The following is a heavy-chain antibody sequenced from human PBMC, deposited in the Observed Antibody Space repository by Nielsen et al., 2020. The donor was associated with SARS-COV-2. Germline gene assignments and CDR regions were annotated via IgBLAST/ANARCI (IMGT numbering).Heavy chain of an antibody. CDR3: ARDLPGNSWYNAFHI. Sequence: ASVKVSCKASGYTFTSYYIHWVRQAPGQGLEWMGRIKPSGGSTTYSQKFQGRVTMTRDTSTSTVYMQLSSLRSEDTAVYYCARDLPGNSWYNAFHIWGQGTMVTVSS. V-gene: IGHV1-46*01. D-gene: IGHD6-13*01. J-gene: IGHJ3*02. CDR2: IKPSGGST. CDR1: GYTFTSYY.